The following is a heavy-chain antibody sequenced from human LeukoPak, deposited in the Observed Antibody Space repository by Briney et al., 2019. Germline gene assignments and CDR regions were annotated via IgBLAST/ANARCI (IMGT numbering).Heavy chain of an antibody. V-gene: IGHV1-46*01. J-gene: IGHJ6*03. CDR3: ARGYNWNEGSYYYYYMDV. CDR2: INPSGGST. D-gene: IGHD1-1*01. CDR1: GYTFTSYY. Sequence: EASVKVSCKASGYTFTSYYMHWVRQAPGQGLEWMGIINPSGGSTSYAQKFQGRVTMTRDMSTSTVYMELSSLRSEDTAVYYCARGYNWNEGSYYYYYMDVWGKGTTVTVSS.